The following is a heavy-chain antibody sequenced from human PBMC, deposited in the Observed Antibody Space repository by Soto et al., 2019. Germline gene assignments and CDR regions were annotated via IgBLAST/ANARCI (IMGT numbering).Heavy chain of an antibody. CDR2: ISGSGGST. D-gene: IGHD1-26*01. V-gene: IGHV3-23*01. CDR3: AKDPDRSGSYYFDY. CDR1: GFTFIIYA. J-gene: IGHJ4*02. Sequence: GGSLRLSCAASGFTFIIYAMSWVRQAPGKGLEWVSAISGSGGSTYYADSVKGRFTISRDNSKNTLYLQMNSLRAEDTAVYYCAKDPDRSGSYYFDYWGQGTLVTVSS.